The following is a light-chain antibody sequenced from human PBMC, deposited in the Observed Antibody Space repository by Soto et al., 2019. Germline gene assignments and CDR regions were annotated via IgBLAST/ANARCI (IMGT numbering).Light chain of an antibody. V-gene: IGKV1-5*01. CDR2: DAS. Sequence: DIRLTQSPSTLSAAVGDRVTITCRASQSIAIWLAWYHQKPGKAPKALIYDASRLESGVPSRFSGSGSGTEFTLTISSLQPDDFATYYCQKYGSYPWAFGQGTKVDI. CDR1: QSIAIW. CDR3: QKYGSYPWA. J-gene: IGKJ1*01.